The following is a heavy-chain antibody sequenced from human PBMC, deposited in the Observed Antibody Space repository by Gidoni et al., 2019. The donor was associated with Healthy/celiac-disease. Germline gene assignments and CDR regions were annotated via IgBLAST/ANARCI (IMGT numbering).Heavy chain of an antibody. D-gene: IGHD3-22*01. CDR3: ARDHPYYYDSSGPSDY. CDR2: ISYDGSNK. Sequence: QVQLVESGGGVVQPGRSLRLSCAASGFTFSSYGMHWVRQAPGKGLEWVAVISYDGSNKYYADSVKGRFTISRDNSKNTLYLQMNSLRAEDTAVYYCARDHPYYYDSSGPSDYWGQGTLVTVSS. J-gene: IGHJ4*02. V-gene: IGHV3-30*03. CDR1: GFTFSSYG.